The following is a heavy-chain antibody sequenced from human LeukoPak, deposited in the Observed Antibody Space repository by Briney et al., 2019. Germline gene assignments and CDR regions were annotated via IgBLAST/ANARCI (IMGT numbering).Heavy chain of an antibody. V-gene: IGHV1-69*13. D-gene: IGHD2-21*02. CDR1: GGTFSSYA. CDR2: IIPIFGTA. Sequence: ASVKVSCKASGGTFSSYAISWVRQAPGQGLEWMGGIIPIFGTANYAQKFQGRVTITADESTSTAYMELSSLGSEDTAVYYCARSVVVTAIRLYYFDYWGQGTLVTVSS. J-gene: IGHJ4*02. CDR3: ARSVVVTAIRLYYFDY.